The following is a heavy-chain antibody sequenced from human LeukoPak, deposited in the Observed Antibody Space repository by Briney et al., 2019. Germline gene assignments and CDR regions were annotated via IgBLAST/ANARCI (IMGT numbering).Heavy chain of an antibody. CDR3: ARGPGAVTVIGVAKTGAFDW. CDR1: GGSFSGYS. Sequence: PSETLSLTCDVYGGSFSGYSWSWIRQSPGKGLEWIGEINQRGSTNHNPSLKGRVTISADTSKHQFSLKLRSVTAADTAVYFCARGPGAVTVIGVAKTGAFDWWGQGTLVTVSA. J-gene: IGHJ4*02. CDR2: INQRGST. V-gene: IGHV4-34*01. D-gene: IGHD3-3*01.